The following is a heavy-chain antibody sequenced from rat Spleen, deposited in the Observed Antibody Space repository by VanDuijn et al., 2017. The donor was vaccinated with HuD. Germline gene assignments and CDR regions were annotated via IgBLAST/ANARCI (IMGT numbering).Heavy chain of an antibody. D-gene: IGHD1-1*01. CDR1: GFTFSDFY. Sequence: EVQLVGSAGGLVQPGGSLKLSCAASGFTFSDFYMAWVRQAPAKGLEWVATISYDGSGTYYRDSVTGRFTISRDNAKTTLYLQMDSLRSEDTATYYCARRTTGYVMDAWGQGASVTVSS. CDR3: ARRTTGYVMDA. J-gene: IGHJ4*01. V-gene: IGHV5-29*01. CDR2: ISYDGSGT.